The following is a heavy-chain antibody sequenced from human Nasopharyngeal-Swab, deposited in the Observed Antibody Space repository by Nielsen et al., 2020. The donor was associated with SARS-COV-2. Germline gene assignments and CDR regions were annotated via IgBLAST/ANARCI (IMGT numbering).Heavy chain of an antibody. Sequence: GVLKISCAASGFVFSGSAMHWVRQASGQGLEWIGRIGDKDHNYATVYAASLKGRFTISRDDSKNTAFLQMDSLNTEDTALYYCTTDYYFDYWGQGTLVTVSS. CDR1: GFVFSGSA. CDR3: TTDYYFDY. V-gene: IGHV3-73*01. D-gene: IGHD4/OR15-4a*01. J-gene: IGHJ4*02. CDR2: IGDKDHNYAT.